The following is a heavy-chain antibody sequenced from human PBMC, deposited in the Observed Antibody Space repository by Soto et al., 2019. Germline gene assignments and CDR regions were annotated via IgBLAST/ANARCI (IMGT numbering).Heavy chain of an antibody. Sequence: QVQLQQWGAGLLKPSETLSLTCAVYGGSFSGYYWSWIRQPPGKGLEWIGEINHSGSTNYNPSLKSRVTISVDTSKNQFSLKLSSVTAADTAVYYCATRFYGSGSSRFDPWGQGTLVTVSS. CDR1: GGSFSGYY. D-gene: IGHD3-10*01. J-gene: IGHJ5*02. V-gene: IGHV4-34*01. CDR2: INHSGST. CDR3: ATRFYGSGSSRFDP.